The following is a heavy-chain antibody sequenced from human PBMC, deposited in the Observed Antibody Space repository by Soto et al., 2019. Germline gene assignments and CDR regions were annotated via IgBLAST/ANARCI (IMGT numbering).Heavy chain of an antibody. D-gene: IGHD3-3*01. J-gene: IGHJ5*02. V-gene: IGHV5-51*01. CDR3: ATRGEYYDFWSGYYGA. CDR1: GYSFSTSW. CDR2: IYPSDSDT. Sequence: GESLKISCKGSGYSFSTSWIGWVRQMSGKGLEWMGTIYPSDSDTRYSPSFQGQVIISADKSTSTAYLQWRSLKASDTAMYYCATRGEYYDFWSGYYGAWGQGTLVTVSS.